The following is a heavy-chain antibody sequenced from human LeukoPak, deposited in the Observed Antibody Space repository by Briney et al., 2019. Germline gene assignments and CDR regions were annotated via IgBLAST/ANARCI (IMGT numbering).Heavy chain of an antibody. CDR1: GYTFTSYY. V-gene: IGHV1-46*01. CDR3: ARDAGGGLEMATIGSDFDY. D-gene: IGHD5-24*01. J-gene: IGHJ4*02. CDR2: INPSGGST. Sequence: ASVKVSCKASGYTFTSYYMHWVPQAPGQGLEWMGIINPSGGSTSYAQKFQGRVTMTRDTSTSTVYMELSSLRSEDTAVYYCARDAGGGLEMATIGSDFDYWGQGTLVTVSS.